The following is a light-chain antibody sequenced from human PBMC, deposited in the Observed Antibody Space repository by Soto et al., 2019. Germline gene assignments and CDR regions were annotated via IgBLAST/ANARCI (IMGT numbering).Light chain of an antibody. CDR2: GAS. Sequence: DIQMTQSPSSLSASVGDIVTIICRASQSVSTRLAWYQQKPGKAPQLLIYGASSLQRGVSSRFSGSGSGTEFTLTISSLQPDDFATYYCQQYNSYPWTFGQGTKVDIK. V-gene: IGKV1-5*02. J-gene: IGKJ1*01. CDR3: QQYNSYPWT. CDR1: QSVSTR.